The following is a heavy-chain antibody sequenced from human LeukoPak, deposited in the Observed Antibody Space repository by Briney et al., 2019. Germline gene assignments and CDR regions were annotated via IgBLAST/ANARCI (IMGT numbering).Heavy chain of an antibody. V-gene: IGHV4-59*01. CDR3: ARLDGFGELLHNWFDP. CDR2: IYYSGST. CDR1: GGSISSYY. Sequence: SETLSLTCTVSGGSISSYYWSWIRQPPGKGLEWIGYIYYSGSTNYNPSLKSRVTISVDTSKNQFSLKLSSVTAADTAVYYCARLDGFGELLHNWFDPWGQGTLVTVSS. D-gene: IGHD3-10*01. J-gene: IGHJ5*02.